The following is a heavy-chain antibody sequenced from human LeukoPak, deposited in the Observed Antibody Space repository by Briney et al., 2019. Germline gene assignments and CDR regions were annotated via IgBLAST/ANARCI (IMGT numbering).Heavy chain of an antibody. CDR2: ISSTSTDI. CDR1: GFTFSNYN. Sequence: QPGRSLRLSCAASGFTFSNYNMYWVRQAPEKGLEWVSFISSTSTDIYYADSVGGRFTISRDNAKNSLYLQVNSLRAEDTAVYYCARDRLVGGRFGELSKWGQGTLVTVSS. D-gene: IGHD3-10*01. CDR3: ARDRLVGGRFGELSK. V-gene: IGHV3-48*04. J-gene: IGHJ4*02.